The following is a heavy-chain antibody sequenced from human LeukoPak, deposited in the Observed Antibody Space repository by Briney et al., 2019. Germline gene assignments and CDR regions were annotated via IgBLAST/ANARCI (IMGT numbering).Heavy chain of an antibody. Sequence: PVKVSCKASGGTFSSYAISWVRQAPGQGFEWMGGIIPFFGTANYAQKFQGRVTITTDESTSTAYMELSSLRSEDTAVYYCARGGYSSSSSPGYYYYYYMDVWGKGTTVTVYS. J-gene: IGHJ6*03. D-gene: IGHD6-6*01. CDR2: IIPFFGTA. V-gene: IGHV1-69*05. CDR3: ARGGYSSSSSPGYYYYYYMDV. CDR1: GGTFSSYA.